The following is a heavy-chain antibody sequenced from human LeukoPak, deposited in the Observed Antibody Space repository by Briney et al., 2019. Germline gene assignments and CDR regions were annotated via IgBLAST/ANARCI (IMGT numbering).Heavy chain of an antibody. V-gene: IGHV1-46*01. D-gene: IGHD3-22*01. CDR2: INPSGGNT. J-gene: IGHJ6*02. CDR3: ARAANLIVVGPYYYGMDV. Sequence: ASVSVSCKASGYTFASYYMHWVPQAPEQGLEWMGIINPSGGNTSYAQKFQGRVTMTRDTSTSTVYMELSSLRSEDTAVYYCARAANLIVVGPYYYGMDVWGQGTTVTVSS. CDR1: GYTFASYY.